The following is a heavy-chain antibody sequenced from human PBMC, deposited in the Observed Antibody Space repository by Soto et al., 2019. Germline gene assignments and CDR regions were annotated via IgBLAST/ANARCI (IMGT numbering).Heavy chain of an antibody. CDR1: GFTFSSYG. J-gene: IGHJ6*02. Sequence: GGSLRLSCAASGFTFSSYGMHWVRQAPGKGLEWVAVISYDGSNKYYADSVKGRFTISRDNSKNTLYLQMNSLRAEDTAVYYCATPYDFWSGYYSDEYYYGMDLWGQGTTVTVSS. V-gene: IGHV3-30*03. CDR3: ATPYDFWSGYYSDEYYYGMDL. D-gene: IGHD3-3*01. CDR2: ISYDGSNK.